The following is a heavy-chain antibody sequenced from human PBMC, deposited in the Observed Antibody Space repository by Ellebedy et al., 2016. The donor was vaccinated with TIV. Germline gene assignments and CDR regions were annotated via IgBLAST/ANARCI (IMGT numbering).Heavy chain of an antibody. CDR1: GGSISRYY. J-gene: IGHJ6*03. Sequence: SETLSLXXTVSGGSISRYYWSWIRQPPGKGLEWIGDIFYGGNSNYNPSLKSRVTISVDTSKSQLSLKLNSVTAADTAVYYCARSHADYDFWNALAEYYIDVWGKGTTVAVSS. D-gene: IGHD3-3*01. CDR3: ARSHADYDFWNALAEYYIDV. V-gene: IGHV4-59*01. CDR2: IFYGGNS.